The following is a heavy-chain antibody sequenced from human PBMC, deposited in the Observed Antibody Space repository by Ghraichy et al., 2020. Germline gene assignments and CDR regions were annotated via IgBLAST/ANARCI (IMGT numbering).Heavy chain of an antibody. CDR1: GFTFSSYS. J-gene: IGHJ4*02. CDR2: ISSSSSTI. Sequence: GGSLRLSCAASGFTFSSYSMNWVRQAPGKGLEWVSYISSSSSTIYYADSVKGRFTISRDNAKNSLYLQMNSLRDEDTAVYYCARDPTVTITGTSNYFDYWGQGTLVTVSS. V-gene: IGHV3-48*02. CDR3: ARDPTVTITGTSNYFDY. D-gene: IGHD1-20*01.